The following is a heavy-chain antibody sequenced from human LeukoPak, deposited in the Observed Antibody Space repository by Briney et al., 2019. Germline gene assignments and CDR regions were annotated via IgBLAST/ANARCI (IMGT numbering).Heavy chain of an antibody. J-gene: IGHJ6*02. V-gene: IGHV1-24*01. D-gene: IGHD4-23*01. Sequence: ASVKVSCKVSGYTLTELSMHWVRQAPGKGLEWMGGFDPEDGETIYAQKFQGRVTMTEDTSTDTAYMELSSLRSEDTAVYYCATVSVTPDYYGMDVWGQGTTVTVSS. CDR1: GYTLTELS. CDR3: ATVSVTPDYYGMDV. CDR2: FDPEDGET.